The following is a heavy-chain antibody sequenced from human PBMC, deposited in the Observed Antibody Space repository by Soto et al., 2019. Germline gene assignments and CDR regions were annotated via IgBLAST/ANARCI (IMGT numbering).Heavy chain of an antibody. CDR1: GYTFTGYY. D-gene: IGHD3-10*01. CDR2: INPNSGGT. Sequence: VKVSCKASGYTFTGYYMHWVRQAPGQGLEWMGWINPNSGGTNYAQSFQGRVTMTRDTSISTVYMELSRLRFDDTAVYYCARVIRGAYYNSPLDTWGQGTVVTVSS. CDR3: ARVIRGAYYNSPLDT. V-gene: IGHV1-2*02. J-gene: IGHJ5*02.